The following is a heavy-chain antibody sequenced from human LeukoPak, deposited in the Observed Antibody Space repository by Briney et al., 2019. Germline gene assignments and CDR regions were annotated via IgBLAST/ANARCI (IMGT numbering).Heavy chain of an antibody. V-gene: IGHV3-33*05. CDR3: AKAYYGSGSPLDWFDP. J-gene: IGHJ5*02. CDR2: ISYDGSKK. D-gene: IGHD3-10*01. CDR1: GFTFSSYG. Sequence: GRSLRLSCAASGFTFSSYGMHWVRQAPGKGLERVAIISYDGSKKYYGDSVKGRFTISRDNSKNTLYLQMNSLRAEDTAVYYCAKAYYGSGSPLDWFDPWGQGTLVTVSS.